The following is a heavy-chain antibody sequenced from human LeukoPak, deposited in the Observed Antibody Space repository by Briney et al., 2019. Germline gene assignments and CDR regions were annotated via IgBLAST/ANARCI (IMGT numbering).Heavy chain of an antibody. CDR2: INSDGSST. V-gene: IGHV3-74*01. D-gene: IGHD1-14*01. CDR3: VRGRTSFDP. Sequence: GGSLRLSCAASGFTFSSYWMHWVRQAPGKGLVWVSRINSDGSSTTYADSVKGRFAISRDNAKNTLYLQMNSLRAEDAAVYYCVRGRTSFDPWGQGTLVTVSS. J-gene: IGHJ5*02. CDR1: GFTFSSYW.